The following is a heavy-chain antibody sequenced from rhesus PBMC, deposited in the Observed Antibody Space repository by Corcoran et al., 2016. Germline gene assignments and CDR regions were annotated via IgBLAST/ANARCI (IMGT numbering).Heavy chain of an antibody. J-gene: IGHJ4*01. V-gene: IGHV3-100*02. CDR1: GFTFSNYE. D-gene: IGHD5-12*01. CDR3: TRVDTGYFDY. CDR2: ISESGGIT. Sequence: DVQLVESGGGLVKPGGSLRLSCVASGFTFSNYEIHWFRQAPGKGLVWVSVISESGGITYYADSVKGRFTISRDNAKTSLFLRMNRLGAEDTAVYYCTRVDTGYFDYWGQGVLVTVSS.